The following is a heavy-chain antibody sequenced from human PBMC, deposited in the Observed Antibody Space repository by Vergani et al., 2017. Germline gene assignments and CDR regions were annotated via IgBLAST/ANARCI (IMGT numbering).Heavy chain of an antibody. J-gene: IGHJ5*02. CDR1: GSTVSGNY. Sequence: ELQLVESGGGLVQPGGSLRLSCAASGSTVSGNYMTWVRQAPGKGLGWVSHIYSGDETYYTDSVKGRDTISRHTSKNTLHLQINNLRVEDTAVYYCARGNYYVSGTYVDPWGQGTLVTVSS. D-gene: IGHD3-10*01. CDR2: IYSGDET. CDR3: ARGNYYVSGTYVDP. V-gene: IGHV3-66*02.